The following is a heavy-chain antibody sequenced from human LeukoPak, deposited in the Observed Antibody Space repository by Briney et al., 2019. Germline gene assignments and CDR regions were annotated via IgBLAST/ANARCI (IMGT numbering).Heavy chain of an antibody. CDR1: GFTFSSYA. V-gene: IGHV3-30*14. J-gene: IGHJ4*02. D-gene: IGHD4-11*01. Sequence: GGSLRLSCAASGFTFSSYAMHWVRQAPGKGLEWVAVISYDGSNKYYADSVKGRFTISRDNSKNTLYLQMNSLRAEDTAVYYCASGETTAFDYWGQGTLVTVSS. CDR2: ISYDGSNK. CDR3: ASGETTAFDY.